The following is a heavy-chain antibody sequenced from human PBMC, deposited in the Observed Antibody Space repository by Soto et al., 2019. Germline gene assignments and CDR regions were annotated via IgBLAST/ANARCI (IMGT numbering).Heavy chain of an antibody. CDR3: AATTLTIRGYSYGIDY. V-gene: IGHV1-58*01. Sequence: SVKVSCKASGFTFTSSAVQWVRQARGQRLEWIGWIVVGSGNTNYAQKFQERVTITRDMSTSTAYMELSSLRSEDTAVYYCAATTLTIRGYSYGIDYWGQGTLVTVSS. CDR2: IVVGSGNT. D-gene: IGHD5-18*01. J-gene: IGHJ4*02. CDR1: GFTFTSSA.